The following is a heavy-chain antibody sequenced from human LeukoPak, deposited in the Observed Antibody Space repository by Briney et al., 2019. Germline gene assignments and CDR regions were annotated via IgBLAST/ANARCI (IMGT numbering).Heavy chain of an antibody. CDR1: GGSTSSYY. CDR2: IYTSGST. CDR3: ARHVWGVTLYYFDY. V-gene: IGHV4-4*07. J-gene: IGHJ4*02. Sequence: KPSETLSLTCTVSGGSTSSYYWSWIRQPAGKGLEWIGRIYTSGSTNYNPSLKSRVTISVDTSKNQFSLKLSSVTAADTAVYYCARHVWGVTLYYFDYWGQGTLVTVSS. D-gene: IGHD3-10*01.